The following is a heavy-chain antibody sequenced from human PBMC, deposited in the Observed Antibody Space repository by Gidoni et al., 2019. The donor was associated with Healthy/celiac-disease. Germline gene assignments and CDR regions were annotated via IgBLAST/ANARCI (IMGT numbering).Heavy chain of an antibody. CDR3: ARGSRVVVVPAATAADFDY. Sequence: QVQLQQWGAGLLKPSETLSLTCAVYGGSFSGYYWSWIRQPPGKGLEWIGEINHSGSTNYNPSLKSRVTISVDTSKNQFSLKLSSVTAADTAVYYCARGSRVVVVPAATAADFDYWGQGTLVTVSS. CDR2: INHSGST. D-gene: IGHD2-2*01. J-gene: IGHJ4*02. V-gene: IGHV4-34*01. CDR1: GGSFSGYY.